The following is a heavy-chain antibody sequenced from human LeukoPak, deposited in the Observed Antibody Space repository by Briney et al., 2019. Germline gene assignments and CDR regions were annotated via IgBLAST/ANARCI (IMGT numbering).Heavy chain of an antibody. J-gene: IGHJ6*02. D-gene: IGHD3-22*01. CDR1: GGTFGSYT. Sequence: SVKVSCKASGGTFGSYTISWVRQAPGQGLEWMGRIIPILGIANYAQKFQGRVTITADKSTSTAYMELSSLRSEDTAVYYCGRPAENKNTYYYDSSGYYSGGYYYYGMDVWGQGTTVTVSS. CDR3: GRPAENKNTYYYDSSGYYSGGYYYYGMDV. CDR2: IIPILGIA. V-gene: IGHV1-69*02.